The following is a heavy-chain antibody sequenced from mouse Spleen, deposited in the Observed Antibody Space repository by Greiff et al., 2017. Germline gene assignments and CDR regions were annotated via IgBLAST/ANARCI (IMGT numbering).Heavy chain of an antibody. V-gene: IGHV5-9-3*01. CDR1: GFTFSSYA. CDR2: ISSGGGNT. J-gene: IGHJ3*01. D-gene: IGHD4-1*01. Sequence: EVQRVESGGGLVKPGGSLKLSCAASGFTFSSYAMSWVRQTPEKRLEWVATISSGGGNTYYPDSVKGRFTISRDNAKNTLYLQMSSLKSEDTAMYYCARQRLTGTSWFAYWGQGTLVTVSA. CDR3: ARQRLTGTSWFAY.